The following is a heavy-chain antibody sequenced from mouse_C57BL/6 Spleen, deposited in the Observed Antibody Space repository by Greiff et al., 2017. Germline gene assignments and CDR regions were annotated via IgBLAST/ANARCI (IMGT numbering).Heavy chain of an antibody. V-gene: IGHV1-19*01. Sequence: VQLKQSGPVLVKPGASVKMSCKASGYTSTDYYMNWVKQSHGKSLEWIGVINPYNGGTSYNQKFKGKATLTVDKSSSTAYMELNSLTSEDSAVYYCAREAYWYFDVWGTGTTVTVSS. CDR1: GYTSTDYY. J-gene: IGHJ1*03. CDR3: AREAYWYFDV. CDR2: INPYNGGT.